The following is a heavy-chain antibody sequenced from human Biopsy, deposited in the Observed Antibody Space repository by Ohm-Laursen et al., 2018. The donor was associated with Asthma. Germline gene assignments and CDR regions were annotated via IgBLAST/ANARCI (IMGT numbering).Heavy chain of an antibody. D-gene: IGHD2-21*01. CDR1: GGSISSGGYY. J-gene: IGHJ4*02. Sequence: TLSLTCTVSGGSISSGGYYWSWIRQHPGKDLEWIGYIYYSGSTYYNPSLKSRVTISVDTSKNQFSLNLSSVTAADTAVYYCAGWGSFGFDYWGQGTLVTVSS. V-gene: IGHV4-31*03. CDR2: IYYSGST. CDR3: AGWGSFGFDY.